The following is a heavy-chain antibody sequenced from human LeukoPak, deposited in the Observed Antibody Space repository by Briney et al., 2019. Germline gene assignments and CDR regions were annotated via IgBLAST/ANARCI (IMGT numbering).Heavy chain of an antibody. CDR3: ASIQLWSSCFDY. CDR2: IYYSGST. CDR1: GGSISSSSYY. Sequence: SETLSLTCTVSGGSISSSSYYWGWIRQPPGKGLEWIGSIYYSGSTYYNPSLKSRVTISVDTSKNQFSLKLSSVTAADTAVFYCASIQLWSSCFDYWGQGTLVTVSS. J-gene: IGHJ4*02. D-gene: IGHD5-18*01. V-gene: IGHV4-39*01.